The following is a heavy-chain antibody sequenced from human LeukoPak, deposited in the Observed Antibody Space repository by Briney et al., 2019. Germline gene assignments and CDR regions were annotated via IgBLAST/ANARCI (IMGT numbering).Heavy chain of an antibody. CDR3: ARDQDIVVVVAALRQREMGGFDP. Sequence: ASVKVSCKASGYTFTNYDINWVRQATGQGPEWMGWMNPKSGNTGYAQKFQGRVTMTRNTSISTAYMQLSSLRSDDTAVYYCARDQDIVVVVAALRQREMGGFDPWGQGTLVTVSS. V-gene: IGHV1-8*01. D-gene: IGHD2-15*01. CDR2: MNPKSGNT. CDR1: GYTFTNYD. J-gene: IGHJ5*02.